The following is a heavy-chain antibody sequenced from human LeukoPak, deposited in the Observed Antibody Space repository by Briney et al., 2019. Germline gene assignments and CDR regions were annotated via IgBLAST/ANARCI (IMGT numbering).Heavy chain of an antibody. J-gene: IGHJ3*02. D-gene: IGHD6-13*01. V-gene: IGHV3-11*06. CDR3: ARDRLAAVGRRGGGGDI. Sequence: GGSLRLSCAASGFTFSDYYMSWIRQAPGKGLEWVSYISSSSSYRDYADSVKGRFTVSRDNAKNSLYLQMNSLRAEDTAVYFCARDRLAAVGRRGGGGDIWGQGTMVTVSS. CDR1: GFTFSDYY. CDR2: ISSSSSYR.